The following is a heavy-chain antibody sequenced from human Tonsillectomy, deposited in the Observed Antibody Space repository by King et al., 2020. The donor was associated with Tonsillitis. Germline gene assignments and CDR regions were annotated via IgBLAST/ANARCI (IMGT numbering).Heavy chain of an antibody. J-gene: IGHJ3*01. CDR2: ISYDGSDK. V-gene: IGHV3-30*01. D-gene: IGHD3-22*01. CDR3: ARDQTYYESSGYYSA. Sequence: AQLVQSGGGVVQPGRSLRLSCAASGFTFSSYVMHWVRQAPGKGPEWVAVISYDGSDKYYVDSVKGRFTISRDNSKNTLYLQMNSLRAEDTAVYYCARDQTYYESSGYYSAWGQGTMVTVSS. CDR1: GFTFSSYV.